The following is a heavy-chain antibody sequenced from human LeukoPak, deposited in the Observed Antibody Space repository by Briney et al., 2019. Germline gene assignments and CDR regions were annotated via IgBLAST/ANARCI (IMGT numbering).Heavy chain of an antibody. CDR2: IWYDGSNK. D-gene: IGHD2-8*01. V-gene: IGHV3-33*01. CDR3: ARDQGAGYCTNGVCYIWYYFDY. CDR1: GFTFSSYG. Sequence: GRSLRLSCAASGFTFSSYGMHWVRQAPGKGLEWVAVIWYDGSNKYYADSVKGRFTISRDNSKNTLYLQMNSLRAEDTAVYYCARDQGAGYCTNGVCYIWYYFDYWGQGTLVTVSS. J-gene: IGHJ4*02.